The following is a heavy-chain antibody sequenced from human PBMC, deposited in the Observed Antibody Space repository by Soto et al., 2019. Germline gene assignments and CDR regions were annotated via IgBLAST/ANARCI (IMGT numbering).Heavy chain of an antibody. D-gene: IGHD3-9*01. V-gene: IGHV4-59*01. CDR3: ARGNYDFLTGYYIEYFDY. CDR2: IYYSGST. Sequence: PSETLSLTCAVYGGSFSGYYWTWIRQPPGTGLEWIGYIYYSGSTNYNPSLKSRVTISVDTSKNQFSLKLSSVTAADTAVYYCARGNYDFLTGYYIEYFDYWGQGTLVTVSS. J-gene: IGHJ4*02. CDR1: GGSFSGYY.